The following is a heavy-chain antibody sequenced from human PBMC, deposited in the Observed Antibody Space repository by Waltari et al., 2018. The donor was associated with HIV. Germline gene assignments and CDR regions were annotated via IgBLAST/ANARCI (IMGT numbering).Heavy chain of an antibody. Sequence: QVQLVQSGAEVKKPGASVKVSCKASGYTFTSYGISWVRQAPGQGLEWMGWISAYNGNTEYAQKVEGRVTMTRDTSTSTAYMEVRSLRSDDTAVYYCARGEDYGDYQGYFDYWGQGTLVIVSS. CDR3: ARGEDYGDYQGYFDY. CDR2: ISAYNGNT. V-gene: IGHV1-18*01. J-gene: IGHJ4*02. D-gene: IGHD4-17*01. CDR1: GYTFTSYG.